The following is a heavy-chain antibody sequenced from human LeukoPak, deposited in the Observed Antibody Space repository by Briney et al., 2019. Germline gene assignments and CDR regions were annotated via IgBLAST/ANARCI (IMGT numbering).Heavy chain of an antibody. Sequence: SETLSLTCAVYGGSFSGYYWSRIRQPPGKGLEWIGEINHSGSTNYNPSLKSRVTISVDTSKNQFSLKLSSVTAADTAVYYCARLMYQLLPPYFDYWGQGTLVTVSS. CDR3: ARLMYQLLPPYFDY. CDR2: INHSGST. V-gene: IGHV4-34*01. CDR1: GGSFSGYY. J-gene: IGHJ4*02. D-gene: IGHD2-2*01.